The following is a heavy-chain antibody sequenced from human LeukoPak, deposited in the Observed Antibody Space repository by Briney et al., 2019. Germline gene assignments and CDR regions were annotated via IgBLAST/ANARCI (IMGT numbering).Heavy chain of an antibody. J-gene: IGHJ6*04. Sequence: SVKVSCKASGGTFSSYAISWVRQAPGQGLEWMGGIISIFGTANYAQKFQGRVTITADESTSTAYMELSSLRSEDTAVYYCARAGVVVPAARNYYYGMDVWGKGTTVTVSS. CDR1: GGTFSSYA. CDR3: ARAGVVVPAARNYYYGMDV. CDR2: IISIFGTA. V-gene: IGHV1-69*13. D-gene: IGHD2-2*01.